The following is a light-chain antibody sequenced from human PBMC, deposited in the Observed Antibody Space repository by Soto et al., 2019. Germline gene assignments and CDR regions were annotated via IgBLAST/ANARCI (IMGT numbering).Light chain of an antibody. V-gene: IGKV1-39*01. CDR3: QQSYSTPLT. CDR1: QSISSY. J-gene: IGKJ4*01. Sequence: DIQMTQSPSSLSASVGDRVTITCRASQSISSYLNWYQQKLGKAPKLLIYAASSLQSGVPSRFSGSGSGTDLTLTISSLQPEDFATYYCQQSYSTPLTFGGGTKVEIK. CDR2: AAS.